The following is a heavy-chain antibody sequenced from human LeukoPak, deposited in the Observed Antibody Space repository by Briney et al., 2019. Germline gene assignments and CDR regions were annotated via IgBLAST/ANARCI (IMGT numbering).Heavy chain of an antibody. J-gene: IGHJ6*04. D-gene: IGHD3-9*01. CDR2: ICSSSRVT. CDR1: RFTFSDYY. V-gene: IGHV3-11*06. Sequence: RGSLRHSSAAPRFTFSDYYMSWVCQAPRKGLGWVSYICSSSRVTNYTDSVNGRFTISRDNDKNSLYLQMNSLRAEDTAVYYCARTNYDILTGPFYGMDVWGKGTTVTVSS. CDR3: ARTNYDILTGPFYGMDV.